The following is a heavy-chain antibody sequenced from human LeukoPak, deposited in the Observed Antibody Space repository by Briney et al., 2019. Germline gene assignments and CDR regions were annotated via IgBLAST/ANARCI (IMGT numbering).Heavy chain of an antibody. J-gene: IGHJ5*02. CDR3: ARDREQHLVRWFDP. CDR2: IYDSGST. CDR1: GGSISGYH. D-gene: IGHD6-13*01. V-gene: IGHV4-59*01. Sequence: PSETLSLTCTVYGGSISGYHWSWIRQSPRKGLEWIGYIYDSGSTNYNPSLKSRVTISLDTSKNQVSLRLNFVTTADTAVYYCARDREQHLVRWFDPWGQGTLVTVSS.